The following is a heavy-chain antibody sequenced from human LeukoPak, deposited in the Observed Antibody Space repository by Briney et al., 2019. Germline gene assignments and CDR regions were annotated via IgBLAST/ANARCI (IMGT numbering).Heavy chain of an antibody. D-gene: IGHD3-10*01. CDR1: GGSISSFY. CDR3: ARSYSSGSYYSPFDP. J-gene: IGHJ5*02. V-gene: IGHV4-59*01. CDR2: IYYKGNT. Sequence: PSETLSLTCTVSGGSISSFYWSWIRQPPGKGLEWIGYIYYKGNTNYRPSLTSRVTISLDTSKNQFSLKLSSLTAADTAVYYCARSYSSGSYYSPFDPWGQGTLVTVSS.